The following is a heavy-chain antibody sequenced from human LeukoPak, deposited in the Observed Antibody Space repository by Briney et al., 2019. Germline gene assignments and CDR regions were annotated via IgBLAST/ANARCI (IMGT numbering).Heavy chain of an antibody. CDR1: GFTFSSYA. Sequence: GGSLRLSCAASGFTFSSYAMSWVRQAPGKGLEWVSAISGSGGSTYYADSVKGRFTISRDNSKNTLYLQMNSLRAEDTAVYYCAKEGQTGTTGTNWFDPWGQGTLVTVSS. J-gene: IGHJ5*02. CDR3: AKEGQTGTTGTNWFDP. D-gene: IGHD1-1*01. CDR2: ISGSGGST. V-gene: IGHV3-23*01.